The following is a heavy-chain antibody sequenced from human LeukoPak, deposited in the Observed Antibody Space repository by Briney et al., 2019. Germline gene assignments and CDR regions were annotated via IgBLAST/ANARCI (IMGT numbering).Heavy chain of an antibody. Sequence: SETLSLTCTVSGGSISSYYWSWIRQPAGKGLEWIVRIYTSGSTNYNPSLKSRVTMSVDTSKNQFSLKLSSVTAADTAVYYCARDAEYYYESSGYYYYFDYWGQGTLVTVSS. CDR3: ARDAEYYYESSGYYYYFDY. V-gene: IGHV4-4*07. CDR1: GGSISSYY. CDR2: IYTSGST. D-gene: IGHD3-22*01. J-gene: IGHJ4*02.